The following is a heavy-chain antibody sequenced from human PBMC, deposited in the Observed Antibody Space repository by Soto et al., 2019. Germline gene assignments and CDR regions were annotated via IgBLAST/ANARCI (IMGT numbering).Heavy chain of an antibody. V-gene: IGHV4-30-4*01. CDR3: ARVVQFYDSSGYSFYYFDY. J-gene: IGHJ4*02. Sequence: SETLSLTCTVSGDSINSADCYWSWLRQPPGKGLEWIGYIYYSRSDYYNPSLGRRATITIDTSRNQFSLNLMSVTAADTAVYYCARVVQFYDSSGYSFYYFDYWGQGALVTVSS. CDR1: GDSINSADCY. D-gene: IGHD3-22*01. CDR2: IYYSRSD.